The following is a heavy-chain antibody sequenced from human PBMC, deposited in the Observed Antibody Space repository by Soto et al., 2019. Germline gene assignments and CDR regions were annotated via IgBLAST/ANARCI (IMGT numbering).Heavy chain of an antibody. CDR2: IYYSGST. J-gene: IGHJ6*02. Sequence: QVQLQESGPGLVKPSQTLSLTCTVSGGSISSGDYYWSWIRQPPGKGLEWIGYIYYSGSTYYNPSLKSRVTISVDTSKNQFSLKLSSVTAADTAVYYCARDRGYCSGGSCYSGFGLNYVGMDVWGQGTTVTVSS. V-gene: IGHV4-30-4*01. CDR3: ARDRGYCSGGSCYSGFGLNYVGMDV. CDR1: GGSISSGDYY. D-gene: IGHD2-15*01.